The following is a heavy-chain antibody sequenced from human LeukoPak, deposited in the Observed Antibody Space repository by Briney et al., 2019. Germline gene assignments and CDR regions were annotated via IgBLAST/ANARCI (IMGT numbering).Heavy chain of an antibody. CDR2: ISSSSSYT. V-gene: IGHV3-11*05. D-gene: IGHD6-19*01. Sequence: GGSLRLSCAASGFTFSNYEMNWVRQAPGKGLEWVSYISSSSSYTNYADSVKGRFTISRDNAKNSLYLQMNSLRAEDTAVYYCARVHIAVAGPFDYWGQGTLVTVSS. CDR1: GFTFSNYE. CDR3: ARVHIAVAGPFDY. J-gene: IGHJ4*02.